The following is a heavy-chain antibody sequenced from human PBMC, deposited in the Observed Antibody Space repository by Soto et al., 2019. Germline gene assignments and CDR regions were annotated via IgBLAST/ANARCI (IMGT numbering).Heavy chain of an antibody. CDR2: IYYSGST. V-gene: IGHV4-39*01. Sequence: PSETLSLTCTVSGGSISSSSYYWGWIRQPPGKGLEWIGSIYYSGSTYYNPSLKSRVTISVDTSKNQFSLKLSSVTAADTAVYYCARGLNSSGWYRLPIGLDYWGQGTLVTVSS. CDR1: GGSISSSSYY. D-gene: IGHD6-19*01. CDR3: ARGLNSSGWYRLPIGLDY. J-gene: IGHJ4*02.